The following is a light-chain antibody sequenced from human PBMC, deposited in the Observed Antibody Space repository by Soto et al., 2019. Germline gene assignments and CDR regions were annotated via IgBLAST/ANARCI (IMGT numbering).Light chain of an antibody. CDR1: QSVSSN. Sequence: EIVMTQSPATLSVSPGERATLSCRASQSVSSNLAWYQQKPGQAPRLLIYGASTRATGIPARFSGSGSGTEFTLPISSLQSEDFAVYYCQPYNNWPPETFGQGTKVEIK. V-gene: IGKV3-15*01. CDR2: GAS. CDR3: QPYNNWPPET. J-gene: IGKJ1*01.